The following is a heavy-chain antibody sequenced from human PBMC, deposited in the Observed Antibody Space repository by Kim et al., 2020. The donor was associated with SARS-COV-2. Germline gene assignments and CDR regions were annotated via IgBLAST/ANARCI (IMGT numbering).Heavy chain of an antibody. J-gene: IGHJ5*02. D-gene: IGHD2-21*01. Sequence: ASVKVSCKASGYTFTSYAMNWVRQAPGQGLECMGWINTNTGNPTYAQGFTGRFVFSLDTSVSTAYLQISSLKAEDTAVYYCARDLLWPYLNWFDPWGQGTLVTVSS. CDR2: INTNTGNP. CDR1: GYTFTSYA. V-gene: IGHV7-4-1*02. CDR3: ARDLLWPYLNWFDP.